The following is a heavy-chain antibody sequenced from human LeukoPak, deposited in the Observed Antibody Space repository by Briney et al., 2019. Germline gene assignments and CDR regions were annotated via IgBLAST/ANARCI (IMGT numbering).Heavy chain of an antibody. J-gene: IGHJ4*02. Sequence: SVKVSWKASGGTFSSYAISWVRQAPGQGLEWMGRIIPILGIANYAQRFQGRVTITADKSTSTAYMELSSLRSEDTAVYCCAREQMATPPYYFDYWGQGTLVTVSS. D-gene: IGHD5-24*01. CDR2: IIPILGIA. CDR3: AREQMATPPYYFDY. CDR1: GGTFSSYA. V-gene: IGHV1-69*04.